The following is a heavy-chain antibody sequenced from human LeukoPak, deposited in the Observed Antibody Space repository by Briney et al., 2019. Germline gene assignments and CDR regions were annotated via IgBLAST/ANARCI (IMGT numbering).Heavy chain of an antibody. CDR2: TYYRSKWYN. Sequence: SQTLSLTCAISGDSVSSNSVTWNWIRQSPSRGLEWLGRTYYRSKWYNDYAVSVKSRITINPDTSKNQFSLQLNSVTPEDTAVYYCARDLTSSGWYDYYGMDVWGQGTTVTVSS. V-gene: IGHV6-1*01. J-gene: IGHJ6*02. CDR1: GDSVSSNSVT. D-gene: IGHD6-19*01. CDR3: ARDLTSSGWYDYYGMDV.